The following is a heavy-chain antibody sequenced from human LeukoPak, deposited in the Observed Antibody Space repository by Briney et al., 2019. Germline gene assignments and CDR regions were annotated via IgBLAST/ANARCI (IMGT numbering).Heavy chain of an antibody. CDR2: MNPNSGNT. D-gene: IGHD5-12*01. CDR1: GYTFTSYD. J-gene: IGHJ5*02. Sequence: ASVKVSCKASGYTFTSYDINWVRQAPGQGLEWMGWMNPNSGNTGYAQKFQGRVTMTRNTSISTAYMELSSLRSEDTAVYYCARNARLRGNNWFDPWGQGTLVTVSS. V-gene: IGHV1-8*01. CDR3: ARNARLRGNNWFDP.